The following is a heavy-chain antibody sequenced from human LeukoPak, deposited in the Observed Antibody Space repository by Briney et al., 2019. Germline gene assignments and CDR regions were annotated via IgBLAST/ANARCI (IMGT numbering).Heavy chain of an antibody. J-gene: IGHJ6*03. CDR1: GYTFTNYY. CDR3: ARAWGSYYYYMDV. CDR2: INPSGGST. D-gene: IGHD3-10*01. Sequence: ASVKVSCKASGYTFTNYYMHWVRQAPGQGLEWMGIINPSGGSTNYAQKFQGRVTMTRDTSTSTVYMELSSLRSEDTAVYYCARAWGSYYYYMDVWGKGTTVTVSS. V-gene: IGHV1-46*01.